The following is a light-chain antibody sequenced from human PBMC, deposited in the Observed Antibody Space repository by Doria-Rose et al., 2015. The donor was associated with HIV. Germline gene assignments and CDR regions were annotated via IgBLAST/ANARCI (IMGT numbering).Light chain of an antibody. Sequence: TQSPGTLSLSPGERATLSCRASQSFSSTYLAWYQQKPGQAPSLLIYDGSTSATGIPDRFSASGSGTDFTLTINRLEPEDFALYYWHQYGTSWTFGQGTKVEI. V-gene: IGKV3-20*01. J-gene: IGKJ1*01. CDR1: QSFSSTY. CDR3: HQYGTSWT. CDR2: DGS.